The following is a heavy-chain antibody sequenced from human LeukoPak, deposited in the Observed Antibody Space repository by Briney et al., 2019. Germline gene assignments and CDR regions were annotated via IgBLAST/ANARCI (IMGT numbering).Heavy chain of an antibody. Sequence: SETLSLTCAVYGGPFGVYYWSWDRQPPGKGLEWIGEINHSGSTNYNPSLKSRVTISVDTSKNHFSLKLSSVTVADTAVYYCAGPGAGDLDYWGQGTLVTVSS. CDR2: INHSGST. D-gene: IGHD3-10*01. J-gene: IGHJ4*02. CDR1: GGPFGVYY. V-gene: IGHV4-34*01. CDR3: AGPGAGDLDY.